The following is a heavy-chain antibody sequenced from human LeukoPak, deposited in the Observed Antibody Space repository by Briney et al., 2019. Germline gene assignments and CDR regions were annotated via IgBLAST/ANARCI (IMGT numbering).Heavy chain of an antibody. Sequence: GGSLRLSCAAFGFTFSTYSMTWVRQAPGKGLEWVSAISRRGDRTYYADSVKGRFTISRDNSKNTLFLQMNSLRAEDTAVYYCAKEGGLAVVGTNDRDYWGQGTLVSVSS. CDR2: ISRRGDRT. CDR3: AKEGGLAVVGTNDRDY. D-gene: IGHD6-19*01. V-gene: IGHV3-23*01. CDR1: GFTFSTYS. J-gene: IGHJ4*02.